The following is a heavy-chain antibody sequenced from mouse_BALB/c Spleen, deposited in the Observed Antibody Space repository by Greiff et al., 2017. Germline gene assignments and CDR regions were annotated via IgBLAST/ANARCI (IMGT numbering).Heavy chain of an antibody. CDR1: GYTFTSYW. V-gene: IGHV1-7*01. CDR3: ARDGWLRRRYYAMDY. D-gene: IGHD2-2*01. CDR2: INPSTGYT. J-gene: IGHJ4*01. Sequence: QVQLQQSGAELAKPGASVKMSCKASGYTFTSYWMHWVKQRPGQGLEWIGYINPSTGYTEYNQKFKDKATLTADKSSSTAYMQLSSLTSEDSAVYYCARDGWLRRRYYAMDYWGQGTSVTVSS.